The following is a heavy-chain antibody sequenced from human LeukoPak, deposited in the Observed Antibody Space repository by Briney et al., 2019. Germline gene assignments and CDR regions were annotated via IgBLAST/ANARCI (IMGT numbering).Heavy chain of an antibody. V-gene: IGHV3-23*01. CDR3: AKHRDWYYDSSSWFDL. CDR2: ISGSGGST. J-gene: IGHJ5*02. D-gene: IGHD3-3*01. Sequence: PGGSLRLSCAASGFTFSSYAMSWVRQAPGKGLEWVSAISGSGGSTYYADSVKGRFTISRDNSKNTLYLQMNSLRAEDTAVYYCAKHRDWYYDSSSWFDLWGQGTLVTVSS. CDR1: GFTFSSYA.